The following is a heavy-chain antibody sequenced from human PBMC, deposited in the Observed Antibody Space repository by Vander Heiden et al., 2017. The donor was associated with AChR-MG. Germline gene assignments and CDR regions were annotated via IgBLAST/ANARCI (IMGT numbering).Heavy chain of an antibody. D-gene: IGHD2-15*01. CDR2: IYHSGST. V-gene: IGHV4-4*02. Sequence: QVQLQASGPGLVKPSGTLSLTCAVSGGSISSSNWWRRVRQPPGKGLEWIGEIYHSGSTNYNPSLKSRVTISVDKSKNQFSLKLSSVTAADTAVYYCARVVGVHCSGGSCYSYYYYMDVWGKGTTVTVSS. J-gene: IGHJ6*03. CDR3: ARVVGVHCSGGSCYSYYYYMDV. CDR1: GGSISSSNW.